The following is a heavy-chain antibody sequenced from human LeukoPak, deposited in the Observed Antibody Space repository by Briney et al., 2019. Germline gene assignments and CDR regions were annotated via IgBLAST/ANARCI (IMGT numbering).Heavy chain of an antibody. Sequence: ASVKVSCKASGYTFTSYDINWVRQATGQGLEWMGWMNPNSGNTGYAQKFQGRVTITRNTSISTAYMELSSLRSEDTAVYYCAGGGIQLWGGDYWGQGTLVTVSS. CDR2: MNPNSGNT. J-gene: IGHJ4*02. D-gene: IGHD5-18*01. CDR1: GYTFTSYD. V-gene: IGHV1-8*03. CDR3: AGGGIQLWGGDY.